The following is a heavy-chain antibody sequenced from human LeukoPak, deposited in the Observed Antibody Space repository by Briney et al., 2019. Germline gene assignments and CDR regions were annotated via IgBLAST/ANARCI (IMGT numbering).Heavy chain of an antibody. V-gene: IGHV3-30*07. CDR1: GFTFSSYA. Sequence: PGRSLRLSCAASGFTFSSYAMHWVRQAPGKGLEWVAVISYDGSNKYYADSVKGRFTISRDNSKNTLYLQMNSLRAEDTAVYYCAKDSSGYYGAPGGHDAFDIWGQGTMVTVSS. CDR3: AKDSSGYYGAPGGHDAFDI. CDR2: ISYDGSNK. D-gene: IGHD3-22*01. J-gene: IGHJ3*02.